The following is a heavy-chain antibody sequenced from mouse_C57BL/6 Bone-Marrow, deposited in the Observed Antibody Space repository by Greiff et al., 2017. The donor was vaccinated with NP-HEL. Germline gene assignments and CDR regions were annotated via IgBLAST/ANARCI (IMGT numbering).Heavy chain of an antibody. CDR2: INPNNGGP. CDR3: ARRHYYGSSYDD. V-gene: IGHV1-18*01. D-gene: IGHD1-1*01. J-gene: IGHJ2*01. Sequence: EVQLQQSGPELVKPGASVKIPCKASGYTFTDYNMDWVKQSHGKSLEWIGDINPNNGGPIYNPKFKGKATLTVDKSSSTAYMELRSLTSEDTAVYYCARRHYYGSSYDDWGQGTTLTVSS. CDR1: GYTFTDYN.